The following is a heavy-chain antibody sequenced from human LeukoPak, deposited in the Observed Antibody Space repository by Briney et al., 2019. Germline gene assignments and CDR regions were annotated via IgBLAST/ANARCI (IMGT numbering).Heavy chain of an antibody. Sequence: GASVKVSCKASGYTFTGYYMHWVRQAPGQGLEWMGWINPNSGGTNYAQKFQGRVTMTRDTSISTAYMELSRLRSDDTAVYYCARAGNIDGYNPGYWGQGTLVTVSS. CDR1: GYTFTGYY. J-gene: IGHJ4*02. CDR2: INPNSGGT. D-gene: IGHD5-24*01. CDR3: ARAGNIDGYNPGY. V-gene: IGHV1-2*02.